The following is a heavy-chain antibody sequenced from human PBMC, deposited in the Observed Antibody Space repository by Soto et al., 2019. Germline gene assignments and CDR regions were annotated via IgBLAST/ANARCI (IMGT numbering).Heavy chain of an antibody. CDR2: MNPNSGNT. D-gene: IGHD3-10*01. CDR3: ARGRPRITMVRGVIKDY. CDR1: GYTFTSYD. V-gene: IGHV1-8*01. J-gene: IGHJ4*02. Sequence: QVQLVQSGAEVKKPGASVKVSCKASGYTFTSYDINWVRQATGQGLEWMGWMNPNSGNTGYAQKFQGRVTMTRNTSISTAYMELSSLRSEDTAVYYCARGRPRITMVRGVIKDYWGQGILVTVSS.